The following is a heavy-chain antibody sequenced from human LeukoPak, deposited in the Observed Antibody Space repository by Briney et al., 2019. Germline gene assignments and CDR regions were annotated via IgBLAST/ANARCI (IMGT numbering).Heavy chain of an antibody. CDR3: ARRHNYYYYMDV. J-gene: IGHJ6*03. Sequence: PGGSLRLSRAASGFTFSSYAMHWVRQAPGKAPEYVSAISSNGVNTYYADSVRGRFTISRDNSKNTLYLQMGSLRSEDMAVYYCARRHNYYYYMDVWGKGTTVTVSS. CDR1: GFTFSSYA. CDR2: ISSNGVNT. V-gene: IGHV3-64*02.